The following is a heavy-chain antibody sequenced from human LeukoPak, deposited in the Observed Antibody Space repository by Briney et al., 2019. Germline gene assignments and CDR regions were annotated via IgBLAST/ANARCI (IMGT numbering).Heavy chain of an antibody. Sequence: NPSETLSLTCTVSGDSMSDSYWSWLRQPAGKGLEWIGRIYASGSTNYNPSLKSRVTLSVDTSSNQFSLTLSSVTAADTAVYHCARDIRSHNGPGGYYYYYMDVWGKGTTVTGSS. CDR2: IYASGST. CDR1: GDSMSDSY. V-gene: IGHV4-4*07. D-gene: IGHD2-8*01. J-gene: IGHJ6*03. CDR3: ARDIRSHNGPGGYYYYYMDV.